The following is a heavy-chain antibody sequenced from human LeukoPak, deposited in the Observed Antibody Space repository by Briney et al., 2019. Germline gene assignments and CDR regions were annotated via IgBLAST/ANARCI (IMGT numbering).Heavy chain of an antibody. CDR1: GYTFTSYD. V-gene: IGHV1-8*01. CDR2: MNSNSGNT. Sequence: ASVKVSCKASGYTFTSYDINLVRQATGQGLEGMGWMNSNSGNTGYAQKFQGRVTMTRNTSISTAYMELSSLRAEDTAVYYCARVGCSYVSIGYYYYYYGMDVWGQGTTVTVSS. J-gene: IGHJ6*02. CDR3: ARVGCSYVSIGYYYYYYGMDV. D-gene: IGHD2-8*01.